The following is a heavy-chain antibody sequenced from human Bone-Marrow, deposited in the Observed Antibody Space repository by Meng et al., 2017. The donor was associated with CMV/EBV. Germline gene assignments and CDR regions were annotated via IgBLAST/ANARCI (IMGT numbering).Heavy chain of an antibody. Sequence: KISCKASGGTFSSYAISWVRQAPGQGLEWMGGIIPILGIANYAQKFQGRVTITADKSTSTAYMELSSLRSEDTAVYYCARDDLRRGFDYWGQGTLVTVSS. D-gene: IGHD3-3*01. CDR1: GGTFSSYA. CDR3: ARDDLRRGFDY. V-gene: IGHV1-69*10. J-gene: IGHJ4*02. CDR2: IIPILGIA.